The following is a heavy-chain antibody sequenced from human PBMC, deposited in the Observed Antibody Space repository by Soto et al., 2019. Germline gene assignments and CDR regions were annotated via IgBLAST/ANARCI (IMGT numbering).Heavy chain of an antibody. V-gene: IGHV1-2*02. CDR2: INPNSGGT. CDR3: ARDFTNYYDSSGYYQPYFDY. CDR1: GYTFTGYY. Sequence: GASVKVSCKASGYTFTGYYMHWVRQAPGQGLEWMGWINPNSGGTNYAQKFQGRVTMTRDTSISTAYMELSRLRSDDTAVYYCARDFTNYYDSSGYYQPYFDYWGQGTLVTVS. D-gene: IGHD3-22*01. J-gene: IGHJ4*02.